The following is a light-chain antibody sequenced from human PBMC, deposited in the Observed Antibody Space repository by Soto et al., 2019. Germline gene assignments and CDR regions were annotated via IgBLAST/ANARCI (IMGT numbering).Light chain of an antibody. V-gene: IGKV1-5*03. CDR1: QSISSW. Sequence: DIQMTQSPSTLSASVGDRVTITCRARQSISSWLTWYQQKPGKAPKVLIYKASSLQSGVPSRFSGSGSGTDFTLTNSSLQPDDFATYYCLPYHSYPYTFGQGTKLEIK. CDR3: LPYHSYPYT. J-gene: IGKJ2*01. CDR2: KAS.